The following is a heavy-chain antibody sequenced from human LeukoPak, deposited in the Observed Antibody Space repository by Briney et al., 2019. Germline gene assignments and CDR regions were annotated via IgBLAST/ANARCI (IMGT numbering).Heavy chain of an antibody. CDR3: ATVRIVGATTHFDY. D-gene: IGHD1-26*01. Sequence: EASVKVSCKVSGYTLTELSMHWVRQAPGKGLEWMGGFDPEDGETIYAQKFQGRVTMTEDTSTDTAYMELSSLRSEDTAVYYCATVRIVGATTHFDYWGQGTLVTVSS. CDR1: GYTLTELS. J-gene: IGHJ4*02. V-gene: IGHV1-24*01. CDR2: FDPEDGET.